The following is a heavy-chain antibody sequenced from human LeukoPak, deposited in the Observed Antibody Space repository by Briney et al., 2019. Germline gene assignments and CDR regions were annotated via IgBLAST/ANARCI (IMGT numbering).Heavy chain of an antibody. Sequence: PSETLSLTCTVSGGSISSGGHYWSWIRQHPGKGLEWIGYIYYSGSTYYNPSLKSRVTISVDTSKNQFSLKLSSVTAADTAVYYCARLTVLGHHFDLWGRGTLVTVSS. D-gene: IGHD2-8*01. CDR3: ARLTVLGHHFDL. CDR2: IYYSGST. V-gene: IGHV4-31*03. J-gene: IGHJ2*01. CDR1: GGSISSGGHY.